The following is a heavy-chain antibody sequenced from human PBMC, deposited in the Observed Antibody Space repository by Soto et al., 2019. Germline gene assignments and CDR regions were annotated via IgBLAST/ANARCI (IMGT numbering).Heavy chain of an antibody. D-gene: IGHD6-19*01. CDR2: ISSSSSYI. CDR3: ARNLFSGWYYYYYGMDV. Sequence: GGSLRLSCAASGFTFSSYSMNWVRQAPGKGLEWVSSISSSSSYIYYADSVKGRFTISRDNAKNSLYLQMNSLRAEDTAVYYCARNLFSGWYYYYYGMDVWGQGTTVTVSS. CDR1: GFTFSSYS. V-gene: IGHV3-21*01. J-gene: IGHJ6*02.